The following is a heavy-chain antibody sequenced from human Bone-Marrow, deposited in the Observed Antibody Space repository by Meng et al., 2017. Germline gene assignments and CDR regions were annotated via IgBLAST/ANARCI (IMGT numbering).Heavy chain of an antibody. CDR3: AKWQYYYDSSGYNGADY. V-gene: IGHV3-23*01. D-gene: IGHD3-22*01. J-gene: IGHJ4*02. CDR2: ISGSGGST. Sequence: GGSLRLSCTVSGYSINTDYYWGWVRQAPGKGLEWVSAISGSGGSTYYADSVKGRFTISRDNSKNTLYLQMNSLRAEDTAVYYCAKWQYYYDSSGYNGADYWGQGTLVTVSS. CDR1: GYSINTDY.